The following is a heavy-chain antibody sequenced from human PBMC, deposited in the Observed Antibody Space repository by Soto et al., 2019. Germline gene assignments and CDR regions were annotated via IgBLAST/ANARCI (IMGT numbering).Heavy chain of an antibody. CDR3: AKYCAGDCYRGFDS. CDR2: VTSDSGII. D-gene: IGHD2-21*02. CDR1: GFAFSNYV. J-gene: IGHJ4*02. V-gene: IGHV3-23*01. Sequence: EVQLLESGGGLVQPGGSLRLSCAASGFAFSNYVMTWVRQTPGKGLDWVSLVTSDSGIILYADSVKGRFTISRDNSKNTLYLQMKSLRAEDTALYYCAKYCAGDCYRGFDSWGQGTLVTVSS.